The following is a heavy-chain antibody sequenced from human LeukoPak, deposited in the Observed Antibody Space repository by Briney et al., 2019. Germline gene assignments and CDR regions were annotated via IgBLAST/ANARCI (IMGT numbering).Heavy chain of an antibody. Sequence: GASVKVSFKASGYTFTSYYMHWVRQAPGQGLEWMGIINPSGGSTSYAQKFQGRVTMTRDTSTSTVYMELSSLTSEDTAVYYCARVGGLGFDYWGQGTLVTVSS. V-gene: IGHV1-46*01. CDR1: GYTFTSYY. CDR2: INPSGGST. CDR3: ARVGGLGFDY. J-gene: IGHJ4*02. D-gene: IGHD1-26*01.